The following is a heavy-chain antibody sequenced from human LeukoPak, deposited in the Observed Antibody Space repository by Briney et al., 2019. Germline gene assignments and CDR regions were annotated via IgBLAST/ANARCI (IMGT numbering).Heavy chain of an antibody. J-gene: IGHJ6*02. CDR1: GGSFSGYY. CDR3: ARAPYYYGSGISPYYYYAMDV. V-gene: IGHV4-34*01. Sequence: SETLSLTCAVYGGSFSGYYWSWIRQPPGKGLEWIGEINHSGSTNYNPSLKSRVTISVDTSKNQFSLKLSSVTAADTAVYYCARAPYYYGSGISPYYYYAMDVWGQGTTVTVSS. D-gene: IGHD3-10*01. CDR2: INHSGST.